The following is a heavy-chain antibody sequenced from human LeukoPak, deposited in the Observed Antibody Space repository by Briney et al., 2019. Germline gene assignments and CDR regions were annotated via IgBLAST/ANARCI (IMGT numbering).Heavy chain of an antibody. CDR2: INHSGST. Sequence: SETLSLTCAVYGGSFSGYYWSWIRQPPGKGLEWIGEINHSGSTNYNPSLKSRVTMSVDTSKNQFSLKLSSVTAADTAVYYCARGFLWFGELSLDYWGQGTLVTVSS. J-gene: IGHJ4*02. CDR1: GGSFSGYY. CDR3: ARGFLWFGELSLDY. D-gene: IGHD3-10*01. V-gene: IGHV4-34*01.